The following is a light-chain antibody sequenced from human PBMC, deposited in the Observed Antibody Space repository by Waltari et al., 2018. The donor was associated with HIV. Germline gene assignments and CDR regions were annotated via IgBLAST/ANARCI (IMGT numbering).Light chain of an antibody. Sequence: DVVMTQSPLSLPVTLGQPASISCRSSQSLVDSDGNTFLSWFQQRPGQAPRRLIYKVSNRDAGVPDRFSGSGSGTNFTLKVSRVEAEDVGFYYCMQGTHWPQTFGQGTKLEIK. CDR1: QSLVDSDGNTF. CDR3: MQGTHWPQT. J-gene: IGKJ2*01. CDR2: KVS. V-gene: IGKV2-30*01.